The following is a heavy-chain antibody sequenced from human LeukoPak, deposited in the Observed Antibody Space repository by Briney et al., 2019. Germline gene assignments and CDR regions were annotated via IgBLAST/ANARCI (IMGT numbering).Heavy chain of an antibody. CDR2: IYSGGSA. D-gene: IGHD6-13*01. Sequence: PGGSLTLSCAASIFTVSGNYVSGVRRAPGKGLGWVSVIYSGGSAYFADSVKGGVTISTDNSSNTLCLQINCLLSEAQAVHYFARARIAAAGIHGWGQGTLVTVSS. CDR1: IFTVSGNY. V-gene: IGHV3-66*01. J-gene: IGHJ4*02. CDR3: ARARIAAAGIHG.